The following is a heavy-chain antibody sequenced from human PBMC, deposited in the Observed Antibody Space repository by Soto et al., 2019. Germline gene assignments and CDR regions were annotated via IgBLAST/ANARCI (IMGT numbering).Heavy chain of an antibody. CDR3: AHATLSGNTPSDH. CDR2: IYWDDDK. CDR1: GFSLSTSGVA. J-gene: IGHJ4*02. V-gene: IGHV2-5*02. D-gene: IGHD3-10*01. Sequence: QITLKESGPTLVKPTQTLTLTCTFSGFSLSTSGVAVGWIRQPPGKALEWLALIYWDDDKRYSPSLKSRLTIPKDTSKTQVVLTITTINPVDTATYYCAHATLSGNTPSDHWGQGTLVIVSS.